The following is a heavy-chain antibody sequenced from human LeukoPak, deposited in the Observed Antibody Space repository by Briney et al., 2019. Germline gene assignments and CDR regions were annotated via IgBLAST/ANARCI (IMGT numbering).Heavy chain of an antibody. CDR2: IKEDGSER. CDR3: VRDYQFIQEV. Sequence: PGGSLRLSCEGSAFIFSGHWMNWVRQTPGKGLEWVASIKEDGSERQYVDSVKGRFSISRDNAKNALYLQMDILRVEDTALYFCVRDYQFIQEVWGQGTTVTVSS. J-gene: IGHJ6*02. CDR1: AFIFSGHW. D-gene: IGHD2-2*01. V-gene: IGHV3-7*01.